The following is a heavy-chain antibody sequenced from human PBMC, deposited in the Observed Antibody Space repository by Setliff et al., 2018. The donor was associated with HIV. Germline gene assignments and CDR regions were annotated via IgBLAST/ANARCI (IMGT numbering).Heavy chain of an antibody. CDR3: AKDRSGSYSFARD. D-gene: IGHD1-26*01. Sequence: PGGSLRLSCAASGFTFSIYEMNWVRQAPGKGLEWVANIKEDGSEKYYVDSVKGRFTISRDNAKNSLYLQMNSLRAEDTAVYYCAKDRSGSYSFARDWGQGTLVTVSS. J-gene: IGHJ4*02. CDR2: IKEDGSEK. CDR1: GFTFSIYE. V-gene: IGHV3-7*01.